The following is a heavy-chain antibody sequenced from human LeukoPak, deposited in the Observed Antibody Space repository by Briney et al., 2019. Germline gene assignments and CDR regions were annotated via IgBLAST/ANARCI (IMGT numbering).Heavy chain of an antibody. CDR3: AIDPSLYSGSYYATY. CDR1: GGSFSGYY. J-gene: IGHJ4*02. V-gene: IGHV4-34*01. CDR2: INHSGST. Sequence: PSETLSLTCAVYGGSFSGYYWSWIRQPPGKGLEWIGEINHSGSTNYNPSLKSRVSISVDTSKNQFSLKLSSVTAADTAVYYCAIDPSLYSGSYYATYWGQGTLVTVSS. D-gene: IGHD1-26*01.